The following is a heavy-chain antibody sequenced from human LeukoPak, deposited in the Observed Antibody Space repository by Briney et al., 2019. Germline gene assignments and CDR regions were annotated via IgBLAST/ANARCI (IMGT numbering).Heavy chain of an antibody. CDR3: ARDWCVGGSCYTFDY. Sequence: ASVKVSCKASGYTFTGYYIHWVRQAPGQGLEWMGWINPNSGGTNFAQKFQGRVTMTRDTSISTAYMEVSGLRSDDTAVYYCARDWCVGGSCYTFDYWGQGTVVTVSS. J-gene: IGHJ4*02. D-gene: IGHD2-15*01. V-gene: IGHV1-2*02. CDR1: GYTFTGYY. CDR2: INPNSGGT.